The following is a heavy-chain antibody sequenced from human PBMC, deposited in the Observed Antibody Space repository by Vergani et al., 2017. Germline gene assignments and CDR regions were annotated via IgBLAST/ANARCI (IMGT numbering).Heavy chain of an antibody. Sequence: EVQLLESGGGLVQPGGSLRLSCAASGFTFSSYAMSWVRQAPGKGLEWVSAISGSGGSTYYADSVKGRFTISRDNSKNTLYLQMNSLRAADTAVYYCAERVVVAATSNYYYYYVMDVWGQGTTVTVSS. CDR2: ISGSGGST. CDR3: AERVVVAATSNYYYYYVMDV. V-gene: IGHV3-23*01. CDR1: GFTFSSYA. J-gene: IGHJ6*02. D-gene: IGHD2-15*01.